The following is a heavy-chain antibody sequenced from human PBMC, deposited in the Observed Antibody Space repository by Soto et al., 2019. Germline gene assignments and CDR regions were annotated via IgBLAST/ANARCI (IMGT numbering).Heavy chain of an antibody. V-gene: IGHV4-59*01. D-gene: IGHD3-22*01. J-gene: IGHJ4*02. CDR3: ARGFYDSRGYSPPLGY. Sequence: SETPSLTCTLSGCSISSYYLSWIPQPPGKRLEWIGYIYHSRSTNYNPSIKSRVFISVHTSKTQFSLKLNYVTGADTAVYYCARGFYDSRGYSPPLGYWGRGIMV. CDR2: IYHSRST. CDR1: GCSISSYY.